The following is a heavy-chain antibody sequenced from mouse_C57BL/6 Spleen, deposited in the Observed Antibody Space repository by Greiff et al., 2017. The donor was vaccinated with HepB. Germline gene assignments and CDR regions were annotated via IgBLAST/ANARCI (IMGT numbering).Heavy chain of an antibody. D-gene: IGHD1-1*01. Sequence: VQLQQSGAELVRPGASVTLSCKASGYTFTDYEMHWVKQTPVHGLEWIGAIDPETGGTAYNQKFKGKAILTADKSSSTAYMELRSLTSEDSAVYYCTRWVTTVVAPFAYWGQGTLVTVSA. CDR3: TRWVTTVVAPFAY. CDR1: GYTFTDYE. V-gene: IGHV1-15*01. J-gene: IGHJ3*01. CDR2: IDPETGGT.